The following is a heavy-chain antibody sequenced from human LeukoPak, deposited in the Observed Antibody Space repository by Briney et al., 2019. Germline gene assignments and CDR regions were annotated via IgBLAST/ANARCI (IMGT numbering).Heavy chain of an antibody. Sequence: SETLSLTCTVSGGSISSYYWSWIRRPPGKGLEWIGYIYYSGSTNYNPSLKSRVTISVDTSKNQFSLKLSSVTAADTAVYYCARIPERYYDTFFDYWGQGTLVTVSS. D-gene: IGHD3-9*01. J-gene: IGHJ4*02. V-gene: IGHV4-59*01. CDR1: GGSISSYY. CDR2: IYYSGST. CDR3: ARIPERYYDTFFDY.